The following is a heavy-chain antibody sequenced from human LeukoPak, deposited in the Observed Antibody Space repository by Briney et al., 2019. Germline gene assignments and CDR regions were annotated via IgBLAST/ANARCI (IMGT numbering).Heavy chain of an antibody. J-gene: IGHJ4*02. D-gene: IGHD6-25*01. CDR3: ARDILATSIAAPYY. CDR2: NYYSGST. V-gene: IGHV4-39*07. Sequence: KPSETLSLTCTVSGGSISRDSYYWGWIRQPRGRGLQWIGCNYYSGSTYHKPSLKSRVTISVHTTKNQLSLRLSSVNAADTAVYYCARDILATSIAAPYYWGQGTLVTVSS. CDR1: GGSISRDSYY.